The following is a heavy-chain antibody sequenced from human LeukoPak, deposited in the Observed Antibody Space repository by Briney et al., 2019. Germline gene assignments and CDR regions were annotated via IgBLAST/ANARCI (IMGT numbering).Heavy chain of an antibody. CDR2: IYYSGSA. J-gene: IGHJ4*02. V-gene: IGHV4-59*01. CDR1: GGSFSGYY. D-gene: IGHD5-18*01. CDR3: ARDLEYSYGYFDY. Sequence: PSETLSLTCAVYGGSFSGYYWSWIRQPPGKGLEWIGYIYYSGSANYNPSLKSRVTISVDTPKNQFSLKLSSVTAADTAVYYCARDLEYSYGYFDYWGQGTLVTVSS.